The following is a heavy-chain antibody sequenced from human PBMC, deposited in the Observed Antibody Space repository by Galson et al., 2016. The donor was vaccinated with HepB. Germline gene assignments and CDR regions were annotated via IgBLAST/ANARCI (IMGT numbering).Heavy chain of an antibody. J-gene: IGHJ3*02. CDR1: GFTLDHYA. Sequence: SLRLSCAASGFTLDHYAMHWVRQAPGKGLKRVSGISWNSGSIGYADSVKGRFTISRDNAKNSLYLQMNSLRAGDTALYYCAKDSGAYYYDSSGYRRNAFDIWGQGTMVTVSS. CDR3: AKDSGAYYYDSSGYRRNAFDI. D-gene: IGHD3-22*01. V-gene: IGHV3-9*01. CDR2: ISWNSGSI.